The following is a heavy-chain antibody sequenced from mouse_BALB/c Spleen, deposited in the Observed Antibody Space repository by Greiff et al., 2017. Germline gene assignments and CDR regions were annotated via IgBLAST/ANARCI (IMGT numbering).Heavy chain of an antibody. CDR2: IDPANGNT. CDR3: AYGNYYSWCAY. V-gene: IGHV14-3*02. CDR1: GFNIKDSY. J-gene: IGHJ3*01. D-gene: IGHD2-1*01. Sequence: EVQLQQSGAELVKPGASVKLSCTASGFNIKDSYMHWVKQRPEQGLEWIGRIDPANGNTKYDPKFQGKATITADTSSNTAYLQLSSLTSEDTAVYYYAYGNYYSWCAYWGQGTLVTVSA.